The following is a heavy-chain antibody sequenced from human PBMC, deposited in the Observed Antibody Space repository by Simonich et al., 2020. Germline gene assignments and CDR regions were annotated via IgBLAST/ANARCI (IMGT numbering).Heavy chain of an antibody. V-gene: IGHV3-21*01. CDR2: ISISSSYI. CDR3: ARWIAVAGTGAYGMDV. Sequence: EVQLVESGGGLVKTGGSLRLSCAASGFTFSSYSMNWVRQAPGKGLEGVSSISISSSYIYYADSVKGRFTISNNNAKNSLYLQMNSLRAEDTAVYYCARWIAVAGTGAYGMDVWGQGTTVTVSS. CDR1: GFTFSSYS. D-gene: IGHD6-19*01. J-gene: IGHJ6*02.